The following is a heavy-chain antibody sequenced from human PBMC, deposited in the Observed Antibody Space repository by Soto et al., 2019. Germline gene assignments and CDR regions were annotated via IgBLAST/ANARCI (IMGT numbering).Heavy chain of an antibody. J-gene: IGHJ6*02. CDR1: GGSISSSSYY. V-gene: IGHV4-39*01. CDR2: IYYSGST. CDR3: ARHLFFCGYDGFDMDV. D-gene: IGHD5-12*01. Sequence: SETLSLTCTVSGGSISSSSYYWGWIRQPPWKGLEWIGSIYYSGSTYYNPSLKSRVTISVDTSKNQFSLKLSSVTAADTAVYYEARHLFFCGYDGFDMDVWGQGXTVTVYS.